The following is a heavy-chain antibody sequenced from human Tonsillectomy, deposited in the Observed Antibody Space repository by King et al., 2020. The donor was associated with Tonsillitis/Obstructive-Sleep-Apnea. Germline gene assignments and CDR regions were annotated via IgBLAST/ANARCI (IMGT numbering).Heavy chain of an antibody. V-gene: IGHV1-2*02. CDR1: GYTFTGYY. Sequence: QLVQSGAEVKKPGASVKVSCKASGYTFTGYYMHWVRQAPGQGLEWMGWINPNSGGTNYAQKFQGRVTMTRDTSISTAYMELSRLRSDDTAVYYCARAGYCSGGSCYKNYWGQETLVTVSS. CDR2: INPNSGGT. J-gene: IGHJ4*02. CDR3: ARAGYCSGGSCYKNY. D-gene: IGHD2-15*01.